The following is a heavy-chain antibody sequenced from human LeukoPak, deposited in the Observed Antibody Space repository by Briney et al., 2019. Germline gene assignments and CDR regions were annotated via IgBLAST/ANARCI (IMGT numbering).Heavy chain of an antibody. CDR2: ISSSSSYI. CDR1: GFTFSSYS. CDR3: ARVEGGDYDWFDP. Sequence: GGSLRLSCAASGFTFSSYSMNWVRQAPGKGLEWVSSISSSSSYIYYADSVKGRFTISRDNAKNSLYLQMNSLRAEDTAVYYCARVEGGDYDWFDPWGQGTLVTVSS. V-gene: IGHV3-21*01. J-gene: IGHJ5*02. D-gene: IGHD4-17*01.